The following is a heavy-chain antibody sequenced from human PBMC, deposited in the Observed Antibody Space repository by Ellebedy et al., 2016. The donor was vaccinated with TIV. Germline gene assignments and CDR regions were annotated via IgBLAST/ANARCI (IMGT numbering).Heavy chain of an antibody. J-gene: IGHJ5*02. CDR3: VRDRGENWFDP. CDR2: INPSGDST. Sequence: AASVKVSCKASGYTFTSYYMHWVRQAPGQGLEWMGIINPSGDSTNYAQKFQGRVTIYRDTSASTAYMELSSLRSEDTAVYYCVRDRGENWFDPWGQGTLVTVSS. CDR1: GYTFTSYY. V-gene: IGHV1-46*01. D-gene: IGHD3-10*01.